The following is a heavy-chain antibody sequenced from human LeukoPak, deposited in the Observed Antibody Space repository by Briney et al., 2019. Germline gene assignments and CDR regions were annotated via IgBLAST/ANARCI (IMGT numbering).Heavy chain of an antibody. J-gene: IGHJ4*02. CDR2: IYYNGKT. CDR3: ARRGRDYYDSSGYYPL. V-gene: IGHV4-59*01. Sequence: SETLSLTCTVSGGSISSYYWTWIRQPPGKGLEWIGYIYYNGKTNYNPSLKSRVTISVDTSKNQFSLKLSSVTAADTAVYYCARRGRDYYDSSGYYPLWGQGTLVTVSS. CDR1: GGSISSYY. D-gene: IGHD3-22*01.